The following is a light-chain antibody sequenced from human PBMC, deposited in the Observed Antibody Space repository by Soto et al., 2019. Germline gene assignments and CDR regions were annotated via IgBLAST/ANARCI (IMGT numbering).Light chain of an antibody. CDR2: ATS. CDR1: QSLSSN. Sequence: EILLTQSPDTLYVSPGESATLSCRASQSLSSNVAWYQQRPRQAPRLLIYATSSRASDVPARFSGSGSGTEFTLTIASLQSEDFAIYYCQQYNHWPRMLSFGGGTKVELK. J-gene: IGKJ4*01. CDR3: QQYNHWPRMLS. V-gene: IGKV3-15*01.